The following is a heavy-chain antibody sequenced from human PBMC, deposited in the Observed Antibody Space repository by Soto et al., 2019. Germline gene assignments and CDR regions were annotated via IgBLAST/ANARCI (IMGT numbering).Heavy chain of an antibody. D-gene: IGHD2-15*01. Sequence: QVQLQESGPGLVKPSETLSLTCTVSGGSISSYYWSWIRQPPGKGLEWIGYIYYSGSTNYNPSLKSRVAISVDTSKNQLSLKLSSVTAADTAVYYCARQEGWRDAFDIWGQGTMVTVSS. CDR1: GGSISSYY. CDR2: IYYSGST. J-gene: IGHJ3*02. V-gene: IGHV4-59*08. CDR3: ARQEGWRDAFDI.